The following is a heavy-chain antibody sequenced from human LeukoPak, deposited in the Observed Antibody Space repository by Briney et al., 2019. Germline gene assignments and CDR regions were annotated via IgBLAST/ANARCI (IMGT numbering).Heavy chain of an antibody. J-gene: IGHJ4*02. V-gene: IGHV4-34*01. CDR3: ARERRTLYFDY. CDR1: GGSFSGYY. D-gene: IGHD1-1*01. Sequence: SETLSLTCAVYGGSFSGYYWSWIRQPPGEGLEWIGSMYHSGSTYYNPSLKSRLTISVETSKNQLFLRLNSVTAADTAVYYCARERRTLYFDYWGQGTLVIVSS. CDR2: MYHSGST.